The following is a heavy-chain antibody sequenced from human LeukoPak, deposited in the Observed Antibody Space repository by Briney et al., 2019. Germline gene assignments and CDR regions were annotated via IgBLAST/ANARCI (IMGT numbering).Heavy chain of an antibody. CDR2: INPNSGGT. Sequence: GASVKVSCKASGYTFTGYSMHWVRQAPGQGLEWMGWINPNSGGTNYAQKFQGRVTMTRDTSISTAYMELSRLRADDTAVYYCARDAHYYYYYMDVWGKGTTVTVSS. J-gene: IGHJ6*03. CDR1: GYTFTGYS. V-gene: IGHV1-2*02. CDR3: ARDAHYYYYYMDV.